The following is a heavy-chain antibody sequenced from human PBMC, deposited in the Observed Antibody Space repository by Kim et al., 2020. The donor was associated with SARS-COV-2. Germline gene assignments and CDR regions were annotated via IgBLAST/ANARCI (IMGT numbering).Heavy chain of an antibody. D-gene: IGHD6-19*01. Sequence: GGSLRLSCAASGFTFSSYEMNWVRQAPGKGLEWVSYISSSGSTIYYADSVKGRFTISRDNAKNSLYLQMNSLRAEDTAVYYCARALSPGIAVAGFLPPLYYYGMDVWGQGTTVTVSS. CDR3: ARALSPGIAVAGFLPPLYYYGMDV. CDR2: ISSSGSTI. J-gene: IGHJ6*02. CDR1: GFTFSSYE. V-gene: IGHV3-48*03.